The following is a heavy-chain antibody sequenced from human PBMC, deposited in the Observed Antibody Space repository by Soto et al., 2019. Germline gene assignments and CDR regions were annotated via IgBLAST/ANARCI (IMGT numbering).Heavy chain of an antibody. CDR1: GYSFTSYW. V-gene: IGHV5-51*01. J-gene: IGHJ5*02. Sequence: PGESLKISCKGSGYSFTSYWIGWVRQMPGKGLEWMEITYPGDSDTRYSPSFQGRVTISADKSISTAYLQWSSLKASDTAMYYCARLRYYDSSGYSGWFDPWGQGTLVTVSS. D-gene: IGHD3-22*01. CDR2: TYPGDSDT. CDR3: ARLRYYDSSGYSGWFDP.